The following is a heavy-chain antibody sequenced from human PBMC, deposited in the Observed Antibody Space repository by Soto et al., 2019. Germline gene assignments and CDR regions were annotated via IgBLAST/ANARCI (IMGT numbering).Heavy chain of an antibody. J-gene: IGHJ3*02. D-gene: IGHD3-16*02. CDR3: ARDRHYDYVWGSYRNDAFDI. V-gene: IGHV3-30-3*01. CDR1: GFTFSSYA. Sequence: GGSLRLSCAASGFTFSSYAMHWVRQAPGKGLEWVAVISYDGSNKYYADSVKGRFTISRDNSKNTLYLQMNSLRAEDTAVYYCARDRHYDYVWGSYRNDAFDIWGQGT. CDR2: ISYDGSNK.